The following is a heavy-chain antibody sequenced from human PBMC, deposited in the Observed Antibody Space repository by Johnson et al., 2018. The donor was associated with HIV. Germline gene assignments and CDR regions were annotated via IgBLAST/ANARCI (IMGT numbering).Heavy chain of an antibody. CDR3: TRRSPYDAFDI. J-gene: IGHJ3*02. CDR1: GFTFSSYA. Sequence: QVQLVESGGGVVQPGRSLRLSCAASGFTFSSYAMHWVRQAPGKGLEWVAIISYDGSNKYYADSVKGRFTISRDNSKNTLYLQMNSLRVEDTAVYYCTRRSPYDAFDIWGQGTMVTVSS. V-gene: IGHV3-30-3*01. CDR2: ISYDGSNK.